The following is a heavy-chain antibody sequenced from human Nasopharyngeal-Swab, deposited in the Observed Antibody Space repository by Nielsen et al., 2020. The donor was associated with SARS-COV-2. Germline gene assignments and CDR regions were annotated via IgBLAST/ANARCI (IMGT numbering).Heavy chain of an antibody. CDR3: ARDYGGRNYYDSSGYYYQGY. D-gene: IGHD3-22*01. Sequence: LRLSCTVSGGSISSGDYYWSWIRQPPGKGLEWIGYIYYSGSTYYNPSLKSRVTISVDTSKNQFSLKLSSVTAADTAAYYCARDYGGRNYYDSSGYYYQGYWGQGTLVTVSS. J-gene: IGHJ4*02. V-gene: IGHV4-30-4*08. CDR1: GGSISSGDYY. CDR2: IYYSGST.